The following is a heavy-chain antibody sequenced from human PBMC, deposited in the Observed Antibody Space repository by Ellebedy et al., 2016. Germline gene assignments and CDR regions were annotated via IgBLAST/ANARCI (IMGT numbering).Heavy chain of an antibody. J-gene: IGHJ6*02. Sequence: GGSLRLSCAASGFSFSNAWMSWVRQARGKGLEWVGRIKSTTDDGTTNYAAPVKGRFTISTDDSKNTLYLQMNSLKTEYTAVYYCTTYHWGPTVTPQLRPYFYGMDVWGQGTTVTVSS. CDR1: GFSFSNAW. V-gene: IGHV3-15*01. D-gene: IGHD4-17*01. CDR3: TTYHWGPTVTPQLRPYFYGMDV. CDR2: IKSTTDDGTT.